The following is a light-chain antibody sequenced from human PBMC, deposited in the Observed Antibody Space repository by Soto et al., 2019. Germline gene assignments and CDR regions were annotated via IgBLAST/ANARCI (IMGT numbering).Light chain of an antibody. V-gene: IGKV1-39*01. CDR2: SAS. CDR3: HQTYSTPQT. Sequence: DIQMTQSPSSLSASVGHRVTITCRAGQTVTDYLNWYQHKPGKAPKLLIYSASTLQSGVPSRFSGSGSGTDFTLTITSLQPEDFGTYYCHQTYSTPQTFGQGTKVDIK. J-gene: IGKJ1*01. CDR1: QTVTDY.